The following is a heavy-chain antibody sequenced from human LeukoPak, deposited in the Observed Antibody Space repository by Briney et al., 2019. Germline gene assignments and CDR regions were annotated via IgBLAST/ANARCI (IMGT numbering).Heavy chain of an antibody. CDR1: GGSISSSSYY. V-gene: IGHV4-39*01. CDR3: ASVSSGGTDIQNWFDP. Sequence: SETLSLTCTVSGGSISSSSYYWGWIRQPPGKGLEWIGSIYYSGSTYYNPSLKSRVTISVDTSKNQFSLKLSSVTAADTAVYYCASVSSGGTDIQNWFDPWGQGTLVTVSS. J-gene: IGHJ5*02. CDR2: IYYSGST. D-gene: IGHD1-14*01.